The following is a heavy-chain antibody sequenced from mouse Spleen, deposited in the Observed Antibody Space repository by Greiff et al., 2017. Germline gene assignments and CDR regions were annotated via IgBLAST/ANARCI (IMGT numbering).Heavy chain of an antibody. D-gene: IGHD2-4*01. J-gene: IGHJ4*01. V-gene: IGHV5-9-3*01. CDR1: GFTFSSYA. CDR2: ISSGGSYT. CDR3: ARHVYDYGGSAMDY. Sequence: EVQLVESGGGLVKPGGSLKLSCAASGFTFSSYAMSWVRQTPEKRLEWVATISSGGSYTYYPDSVKGRFTISRDNAKNTLYLQMSSLRSEDTAMYYCARHVYDYGGSAMDYWGQGTSVTVSS.